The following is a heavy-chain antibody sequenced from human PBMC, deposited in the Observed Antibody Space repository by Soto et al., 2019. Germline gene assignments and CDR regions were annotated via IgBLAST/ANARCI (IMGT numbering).Heavy chain of an antibody. CDR2: IYTSGST. CDR3: AREDIVVVPAAIFYYGMDV. Sequence: SETLSLTCTVSGGSISSYYWSWIRQPAGKGLEWIGRIYTSGSTNYNPSLKSRVTMSGDTSKNQFSLKLSSVTAADTAVYYCAREDIVVVPAAIFYYGMDVWGQGTTVTVSS. J-gene: IGHJ6*02. V-gene: IGHV4-4*07. CDR1: GGSISSYY. D-gene: IGHD2-2*02.